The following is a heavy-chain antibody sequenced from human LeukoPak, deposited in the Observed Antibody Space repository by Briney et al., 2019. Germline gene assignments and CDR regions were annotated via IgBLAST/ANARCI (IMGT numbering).Heavy chain of an antibody. CDR3: ARAQHGGITGNNSLDY. D-gene: IGHD1-20*01. Sequence: GASVKVSCKASGYTFTGYYMHWVQQAPGQGLEWMGWINPNSGGTNYAQKFQGRLTMTRDTSISTAYMELSRLRSDDTAVYYCARAQHGGITGNNSLDYWGQGTLVTVSS. CDR1: GYTFTGYY. J-gene: IGHJ4*02. CDR2: INPNSGGT. V-gene: IGHV1-2*02.